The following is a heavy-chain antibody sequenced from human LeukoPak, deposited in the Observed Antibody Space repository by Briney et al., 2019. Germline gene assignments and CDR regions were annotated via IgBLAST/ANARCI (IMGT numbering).Heavy chain of an antibody. CDR1: GFTFSDYY. CDR3: AREAVAGDFDY. D-gene: IGHD6-19*01. CDR2: ISSSGSTI. V-gene: IGHV3-11*04. Sequence: GGSLRLSCAASGFTFSDYYMSWIRQAPGKGLEWVSYISSSGSTIYYADSVKGRFTISRDNAKNPLYLQMNSLRAEDTAVYYCAREAVAGDFDYWGQGTLVTVSS. J-gene: IGHJ4*02.